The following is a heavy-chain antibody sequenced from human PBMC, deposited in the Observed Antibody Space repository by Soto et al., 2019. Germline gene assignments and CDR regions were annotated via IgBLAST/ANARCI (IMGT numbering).Heavy chain of an antibody. CDR3: ASGKSQMSQDRMGFYYYMAV. CDR2: VIPLLDAS. Sequence: QVQLVQSGADVKKPGSSVKISCTASGAAFSNYTFTWVRRAPGQGLEWVGRVIPLLDASNYAEKFQDRVTISADRSARIVYLELSGLRSEDSAIYYCASGKSQMSQDRMGFYYYMAVWGKGTTVTVSS. D-gene: IGHD1-1*01. CDR1: GAAFSNYT. V-gene: IGHV1-69*08. J-gene: IGHJ6*03.